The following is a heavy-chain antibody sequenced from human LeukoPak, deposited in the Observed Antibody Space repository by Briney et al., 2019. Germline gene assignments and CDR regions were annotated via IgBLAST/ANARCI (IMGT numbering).Heavy chain of an antibody. D-gene: IGHD6-19*01. CDR2: INHSGST. V-gene: IGHV4-34*01. J-gene: IGHJ3*02. CDR3: ARLDGYSSGWKLHEDAFDI. CDR1: GGSFSGYY. Sequence: SETLSLTCAVYGGSFSGYYWSWIRQPPGKGLEWIGEINHSGSTNYNPSLKSRVTISVDTSKNQFSLKLSSVTAADTTVYYCARLDGYSSGWKLHEDAFDIWGQGTMVTVSS.